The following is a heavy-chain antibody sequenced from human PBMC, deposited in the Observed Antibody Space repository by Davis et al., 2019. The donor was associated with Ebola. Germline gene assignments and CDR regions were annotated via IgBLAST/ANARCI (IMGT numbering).Heavy chain of an antibody. D-gene: IGHD2-15*01. J-gene: IGHJ6*02. CDR2: IVVGSGNT. Sequence: AASVKVSCKASGFTFTSSAVQWVRQARGQRLEWIGWIVVGSGNTNYAQKFQERVSITRDMSTSTADMELSSLRSEDTAVYYCAAGSLGYCSGGSCYYYYGMDVWGQGTTVTVSS. V-gene: IGHV1-58*01. CDR1: GFTFTSSA. CDR3: AAGSLGYCSGGSCYYYYGMDV.